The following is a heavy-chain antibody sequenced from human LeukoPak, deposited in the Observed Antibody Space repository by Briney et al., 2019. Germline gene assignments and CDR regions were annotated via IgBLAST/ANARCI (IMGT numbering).Heavy chain of an antibody. CDR3: ATVLYSSSLGEYYFDY. J-gene: IGHJ4*02. V-gene: IGHV1-24*01. Sequence: ASVKVSCKVSGYTLTELSMHWVRQAPGKGLGWMGGFDPEDGETIYAQKFQGRVTMTEDTSTDTAYMELSSLRSEDTAVYYCATVLYSSSLGEYYFDYWGQGTLVTVSS. CDR2: FDPEDGET. CDR1: GYTLTELS. D-gene: IGHD6-13*01.